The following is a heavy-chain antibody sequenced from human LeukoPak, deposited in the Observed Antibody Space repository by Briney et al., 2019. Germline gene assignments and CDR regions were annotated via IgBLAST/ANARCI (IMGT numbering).Heavy chain of an antibody. CDR1: GFTFSSYW. Sequence: PGGSLRLSCAAAGFTFSSYWMHWVRQAPGKGLVWVSRINSDGSSTSYADSVKGRFTISRDNAKNTLYLQMNSLRAGDTAVYYCARGRLGWELKAFDIWGQGTMVTVSS. V-gene: IGHV3-74*01. D-gene: IGHD1-26*01. J-gene: IGHJ3*02. CDR3: ARGRLGWELKAFDI. CDR2: INSDGSST.